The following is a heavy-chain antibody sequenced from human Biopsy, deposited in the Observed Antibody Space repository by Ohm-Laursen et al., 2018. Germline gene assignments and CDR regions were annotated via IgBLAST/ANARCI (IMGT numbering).Heavy chain of an antibody. CDR1: GHTLTGHS. CDR2: MNPDSGGT. D-gene: IGHD3-10*01. V-gene: IGHV1-2*02. Sequence: ASSVKVSCKASGHTLTGHSMHWVRQAPGQGPEWMGWMNPDSGGTKYAQKFQGRVTMTRDTSISTAYMELSSLRSDDTAVYYCARDSGDGSGNYGGCFDPWGQGTLVTVSS. CDR3: ARDSGDGSGNYGGCFDP. J-gene: IGHJ5*02.